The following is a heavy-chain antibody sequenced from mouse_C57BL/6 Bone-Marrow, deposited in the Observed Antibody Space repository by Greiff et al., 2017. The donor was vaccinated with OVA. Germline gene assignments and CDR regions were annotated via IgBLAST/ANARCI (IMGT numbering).Heavy chain of an antibody. CDR1: GYTFTSYW. D-gene: IGHD1-1*01. J-gene: IGHJ2*01. CDR3: AKNAVVGDY. V-gene: IGHV1-55*01. Sequence: VQLQQPGAELVKPGASVKMSCKASGYTFTSYWITWVKQRPGQGLEWIGDIYPGSGSTNYNEKFKSKATLTVATSSSTAYMQLSSLTSEDSAVYYCAKNAVVGDYWGQGTTLTVSS. CDR2: IYPGSGST.